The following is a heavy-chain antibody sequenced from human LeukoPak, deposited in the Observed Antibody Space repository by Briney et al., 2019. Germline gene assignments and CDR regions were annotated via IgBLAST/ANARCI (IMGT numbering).Heavy chain of an antibody. CDR1: GFTFSSYA. CDR3: AKDRANRIQRAFGY. J-gene: IGHJ4*02. CDR2: ISGSGGST. D-gene: IGHD5-18*01. Sequence: GRSLRLSCAASGFTFSSYAMSWVRQAPGKGLEWVSAISGSGGSTYYADSVKGRFTISRDNSKNTLYLQMNSLRAEDTAVYYCAKDRANRIQRAFGYWGQGTLVTVSS. V-gene: IGHV3-23*01.